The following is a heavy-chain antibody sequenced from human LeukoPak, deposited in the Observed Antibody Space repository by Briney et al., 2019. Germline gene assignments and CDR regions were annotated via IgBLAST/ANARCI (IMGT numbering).Heavy chain of an antibody. CDR1: GDSISSSSHY. D-gene: IGHD3-22*01. CDR3: ARLFHYYDSSAYPTFDS. J-gene: IGHJ4*02. V-gene: IGHV4-39*01. CDR2: IYSSGIS. Sequence: PSETLSLTCTVSGDSISSSSHYWGWIRQPPGKGLEWIGSIYSSGISFHNPSLKSRVTISLDTSKNQFSPKLSSVTAADTAVYYCARLFHYYDSSAYPTFDSWGQGTLVTVSS.